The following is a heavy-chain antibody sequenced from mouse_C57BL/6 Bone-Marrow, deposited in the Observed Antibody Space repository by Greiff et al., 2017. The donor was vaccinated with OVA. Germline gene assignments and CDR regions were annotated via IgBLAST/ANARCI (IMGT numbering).Heavy chain of an antibody. Sequence: EVKVEESGGGLVQPGGSLKLSCAASGFTFSDYGMAWVRQAPRKGPEWVAFISNLAYSIYYADTVTGRFTISRENAKNTLYLEMSSLRSEDTAMYYCARQDYYGSSYDYYAMDYWGQGTSVTVSS. V-gene: IGHV5-15*04. D-gene: IGHD1-1*01. J-gene: IGHJ4*01. CDR3: ARQDYYGSSYDYYAMDY. CDR2: ISNLAYSI. CDR1: GFTFSDYG.